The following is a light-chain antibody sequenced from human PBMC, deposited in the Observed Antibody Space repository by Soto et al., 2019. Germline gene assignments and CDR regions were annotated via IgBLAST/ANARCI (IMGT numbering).Light chain of an antibody. J-gene: IGLJ2*01. CDR3: SSYAGNNNVV. V-gene: IGLV2-8*01. Sequence: QSVLTQPPSASGSPGQSVTISCTGTSSDVGDYEFVSWYQQHPGKAPKLLIYEVSRRPSGVPDRFSGSKSGNTASLTVSGLQAEDEADYYCSSYAGNNNVVFGGGTKVTVL. CDR1: SSDVGDYEF. CDR2: EVS.